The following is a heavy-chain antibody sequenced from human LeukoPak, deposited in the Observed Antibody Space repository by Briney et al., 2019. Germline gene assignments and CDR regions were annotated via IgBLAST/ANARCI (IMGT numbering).Heavy chain of an antibody. CDR1: GGSFSGYY. Sequence: SETLSLTCAVYGGSFSGYYWSWIRQPPGKGLEWIGEINHSGSTNYNPSLKSQVTISVDTSKNQFSLKLSSVTAADTAVYYCARAHCSSTSCYKGGWFDPWGQGTLVTVSS. V-gene: IGHV4-34*01. D-gene: IGHD2-2*02. CDR3: ARAHCSSTSCYKGGWFDP. J-gene: IGHJ5*02. CDR2: INHSGST.